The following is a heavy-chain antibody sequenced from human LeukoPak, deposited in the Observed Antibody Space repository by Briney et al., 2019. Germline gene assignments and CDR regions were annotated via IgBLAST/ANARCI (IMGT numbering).Heavy chain of an antibody. V-gene: IGHV1-18*01. Sequence: ASVKVSCKTSGYTFIRYGITWVRQAPGQGLEWMAWISPYNGNTKYVQNLQGRLTITTGTSTSTAYMELRSLTSDDTAVYFCAREESIGRYQFLHDSWGQGTLVTVSS. CDR2: ISPYNGNT. CDR3: AREESIGRYQFLHDS. J-gene: IGHJ4*02. D-gene: IGHD1-26*01. CDR1: GYTFIRYG.